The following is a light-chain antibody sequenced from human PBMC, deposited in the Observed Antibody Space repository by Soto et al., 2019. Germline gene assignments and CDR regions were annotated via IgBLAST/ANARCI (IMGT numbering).Light chain of an antibody. Sequence: IQMTQSPSSLSASVGDRVTITCQASQDITNYLIWYQQKPGKAPKLLIYDASSLGTGVSSRFSGSGSEKHFTLTISSLQHEAIATYYYQQFDSVPCTFGKGTKLEIK. V-gene: IGKV1-33*01. J-gene: IGKJ2*02. CDR3: QQFDSVPCT. CDR1: QDITNY. CDR2: DAS.